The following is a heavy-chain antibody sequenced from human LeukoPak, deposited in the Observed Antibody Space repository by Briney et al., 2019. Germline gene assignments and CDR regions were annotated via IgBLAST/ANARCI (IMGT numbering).Heavy chain of an antibody. CDR2: ISGGGGST. Sequence: GGSLRLSCAVSGFTFSSYAMSWVRQAPGKGLEWVSGISGGGGSTDYGDSVKGRFTISRDNSKNTLYLQMNSLRAEDTAVYYCAKDRYNAVRNFDYWGQGTLVTVSS. D-gene: IGHD5-24*01. CDR1: GFTFSSYA. V-gene: IGHV3-23*01. J-gene: IGHJ4*02. CDR3: AKDRYNAVRNFDY.